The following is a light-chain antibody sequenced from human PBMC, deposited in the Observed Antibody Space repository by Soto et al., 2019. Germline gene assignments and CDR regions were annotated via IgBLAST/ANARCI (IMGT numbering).Light chain of an antibody. CDR3: CSYSGSITWV. J-gene: IGLJ3*02. CDR1: SSDVGSSDL. CDR2: EAS. V-gene: IGLV2-23*01. Sequence: QSALTQPASVSGSPGQSITIPCTGISSDVGSSDLVSWYQQHPGRAPKLMIYEASKRPSGVSNRFSGSKSGNTASLTISGLQAEDEADYYCCSYSGSITWVFDGGTKVTVL.